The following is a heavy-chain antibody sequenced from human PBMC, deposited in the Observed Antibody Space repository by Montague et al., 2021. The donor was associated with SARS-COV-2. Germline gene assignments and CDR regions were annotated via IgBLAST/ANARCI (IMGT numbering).Heavy chain of an antibody. J-gene: IGHJ4*02. CDR1: GGSFGVHY. D-gene: IGHD2-15*01. CDR3: ARGGGSGGQRANHFDY. CDR2: INRIGHT. V-gene: IGHV4-34*01. Sequence: SETLSLTCAVYGGSFGVHYWSWVRQPPGKGLEWIGEINRIGHTNYNPSLESRFTISVDTSENQFSLKLSSVTAADTAVYYCARGGGSGGQRANHFDYWGQGTLVTVSS.